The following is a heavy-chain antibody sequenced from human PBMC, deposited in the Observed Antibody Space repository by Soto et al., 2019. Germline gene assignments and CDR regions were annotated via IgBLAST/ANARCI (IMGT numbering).Heavy chain of an antibody. CDR2: INPSGGST. CDR3: ARVLGSGGAYYYYGMDV. V-gene: IGHV1-46*01. D-gene: IGHD3-10*01. J-gene: IGHJ6*02. CDR1: GYTFTSYY. Sequence: ASVKVSCKASGYTFTSYYMHWVRQAPGQALEWMGIINPSGGSTSYAQKFQGRVTMTRDTSTSTVYMELSSLRSEDTAVYYCARVLGSGGAYYYYGMDVWGQGTTVTVSS.